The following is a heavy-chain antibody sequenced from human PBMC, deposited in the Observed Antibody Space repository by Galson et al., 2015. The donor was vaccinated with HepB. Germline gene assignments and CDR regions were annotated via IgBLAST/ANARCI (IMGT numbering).Heavy chain of an antibody. Sequence: SLRLSCAASGFTFSSFGMHWVRQAPGKGLEWVAVIWFDGSSEYYADSVKGRFTISRDNSKNTLYLQMNSLRVEDTAVYYCARENSENWFDPWGQGTLVTVSS. CDR2: IWFDGSSE. CDR1: GFTFSSFG. D-gene: IGHD2-21*01. V-gene: IGHV3-33*01. CDR3: ARENSENWFDP. J-gene: IGHJ5*02.